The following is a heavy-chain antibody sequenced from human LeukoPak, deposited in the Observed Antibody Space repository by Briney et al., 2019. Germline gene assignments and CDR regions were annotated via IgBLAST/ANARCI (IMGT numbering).Heavy chain of an antibody. CDR3: ARGRGGMDV. J-gene: IGHJ6*02. V-gene: IGHV3-66*01. CDR1: RLIVSANY. Sequence: PGGSLRLSCAASRLIVSANYMTWVRQAPGKGLEWVSVTYSGGNTYYADSVKGRFTISRDNSKNTVYLQMNSLRVEDTAVYYCARGRGGMDVWGQGTTVTVSS. CDR2: TYSGGNT.